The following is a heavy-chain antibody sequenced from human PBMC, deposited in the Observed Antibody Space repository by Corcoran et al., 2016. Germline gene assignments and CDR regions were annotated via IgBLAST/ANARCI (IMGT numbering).Heavy chain of an antibody. CDR2: INPNSGGT. CDR1: GYTFTGYY. CDR3: ESVGDIAADGSLQFDY. D-gene: IGHD6-13*01. J-gene: IGHJ4*02. V-gene: IGHV1-2*02. Sequence: QVQLVQSGAEVKKPGASVKVSCKASGYTFTGYYMHWVRQAPGQGLEWMGWINPNSGGTNYAQKFQGRVTMTRDTSTSTANMELSRLSSDDTAVNFCESVGDIAADGSLQFDYWGQGTLVTVSS.